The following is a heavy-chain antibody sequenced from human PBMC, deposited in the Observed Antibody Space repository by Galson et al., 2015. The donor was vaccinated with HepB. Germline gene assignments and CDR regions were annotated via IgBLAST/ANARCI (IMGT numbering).Heavy chain of an antibody. Sequence: SVKVSCKAPGYTFTSYDINWVRQATGQGPEWMGWMNPNSGNTGYAQKFQGRVTMTRNTSISTAYMELSSLRSEDTAVYYCARGRSSFWESYDFWSGYSYYYGTDVRAPGTTVTVSS. V-gene: IGHV1-8*01. CDR2: MNPNSGNT. CDR1: GYTFTSYD. D-gene: IGHD3-3*01. J-gene: IGHJ6*02. CDR3: ARGRSSFWESYDFWSGYSYYYGTDV.